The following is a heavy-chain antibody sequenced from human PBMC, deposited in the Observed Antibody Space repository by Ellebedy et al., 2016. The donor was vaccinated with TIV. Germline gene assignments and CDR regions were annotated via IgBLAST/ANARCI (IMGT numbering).Heavy chain of an antibody. CDR1: GLTFDDYA. CDR2: ISWNSGSI. V-gene: IGHV3-9*01. CDR3: ARGGDYGGNPDAFDI. Sequence: GGSLRLSCAASGLTFDDYAMHWVRQAPGKGLEWVSGISWNSGSIGYADSVKGRFTISRDNAKNSLYLQMNSLRAEDTAVYYCARGGDYGGNPDAFDIWGQGTMVTVSS. D-gene: IGHD4-23*01. J-gene: IGHJ3*02.